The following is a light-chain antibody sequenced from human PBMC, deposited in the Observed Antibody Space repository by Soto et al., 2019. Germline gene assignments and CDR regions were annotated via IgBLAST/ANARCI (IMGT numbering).Light chain of an antibody. J-gene: IGLJ1*01. Sequence: QAVVTQPPSVSGAPGQRVTISCTGNNSNIGAGYDFHWYQQLPGAAPKLLIYGHKNRPSGVPDRFSGSKSGTSASLAITGLQAEDEADYYCQSYDSSLSGSYVFGSGTKLTVL. CDR2: GHK. CDR3: QSYDSSLSGSYV. CDR1: NSNIGAGYD. V-gene: IGLV1-40*01.